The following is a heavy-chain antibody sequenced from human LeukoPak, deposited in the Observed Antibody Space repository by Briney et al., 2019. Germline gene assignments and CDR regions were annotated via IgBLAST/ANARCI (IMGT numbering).Heavy chain of an antibody. V-gene: IGHV3-74*01. Sequence: GGSLRLSCAASGFIFSSYWMHWVRHAPGKGLAWVSRINTDGSSTSYADSVKGRFTISRDNSKNTLYLQMNSLRAEDTAVYYCARGGYSSGWEFDYWGQGTLVTVSS. CDR2: INTDGSST. J-gene: IGHJ4*02. CDR3: ARGGYSSGWEFDY. CDR1: GFIFSSYW. D-gene: IGHD6-19*01.